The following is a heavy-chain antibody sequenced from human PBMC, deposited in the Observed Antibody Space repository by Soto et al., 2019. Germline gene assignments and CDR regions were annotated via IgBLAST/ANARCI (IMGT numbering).Heavy chain of an antibody. Sequence: PSETQSLTCTVSGGSISSGGYYWSWIRQHPGKGLEWIGYIYYSGSTYYNPSLKSRVTISVDTSKNQFSLKLSSVTAADTAVYYCARDPFPLRYFDWPPLWGQGTLVTVSS. J-gene: IGHJ4*02. D-gene: IGHD3-9*01. CDR2: IYYSGST. CDR1: GGSISSGGYY. CDR3: ARDPFPLRYFDWPPL. V-gene: IGHV4-31*03.